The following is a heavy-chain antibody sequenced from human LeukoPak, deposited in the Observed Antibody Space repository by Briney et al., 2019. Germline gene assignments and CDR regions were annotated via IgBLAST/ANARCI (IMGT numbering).Heavy chain of an antibody. V-gene: IGHV4-34*01. J-gene: IGHJ6*02. Sequence: PSETLSLTCAVYGGSFSGYYWSWIRQPPGKGLEWIGEINHSGSTNYNPSLRSRVTISVDTSKNQFSLKLSSVTAADTAVYYCARVGEYCSGGSCYYYGMDVWGQGTTVTVSS. CDR1: GGSFSGYY. CDR3: ARVGEYCSGGSCYYYGMDV. CDR2: INHSGST. D-gene: IGHD2-15*01.